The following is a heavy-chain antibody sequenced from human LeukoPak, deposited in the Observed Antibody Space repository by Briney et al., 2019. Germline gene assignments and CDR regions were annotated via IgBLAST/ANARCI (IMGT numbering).Heavy chain of an antibody. Sequence: ASVKASCKASGYTFTGYYMHWVRQAPGQGLEWMGWINPNSGGTNYAQKFQGRVTMTRDTSISTAYMELSRLRSDDTAVYYCASGNFDFWSGYYPTFDYWGQGTLVTVSS. J-gene: IGHJ4*02. V-gene: IGHV1-2*02. CDR1: GYTFTGYY. D-gene: IGHD3-3*01. CDR3: ASGNFDFWSGYYPTFDY. CDR2: INPNSGGT.